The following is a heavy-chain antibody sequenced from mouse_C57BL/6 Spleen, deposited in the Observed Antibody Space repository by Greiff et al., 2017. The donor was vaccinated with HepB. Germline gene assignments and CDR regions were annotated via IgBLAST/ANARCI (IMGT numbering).Heavy chain of an antibody. Sequence: VQLQQSGAELVRPGASVTLSCKASGYTFTDNEMHWVKQTPVHGLEWIGAIDPETCGTAYNQKFKGKAILIADKSSSTAYMEPRSLTAEDSAVYDCRRSMDYWGQGTSVTVSS. CDR1: GYTFTDNE. J-gene: IGHJ4*01. V-gene: IGHV1-15*01. CDR3: RRSMDY. CDR2: IDPETCGT.